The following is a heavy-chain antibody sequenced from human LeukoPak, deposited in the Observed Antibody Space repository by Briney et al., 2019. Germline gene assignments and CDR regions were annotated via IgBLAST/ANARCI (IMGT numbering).Heavy chain of an antibody. D-gene: IGHD3-3*01. Sequence: PGGSLRLSCAASGFTVSSNYMSWVRQAPGKGLEWVSVIYSGGSTYYADSVKGRFTIFRDNSKNTLYLQMNSLRAEDTAVYYCAKVRDFWSGYPPYYFDYWGQGTLVTVSS. CDR2: IYSGGST. CDR1: GFTVSSNY. J-gene: IGHJ4*02. CDR3: AKVRDFWSGYPPYYFDY. V-gene: IGHV3-53*01.